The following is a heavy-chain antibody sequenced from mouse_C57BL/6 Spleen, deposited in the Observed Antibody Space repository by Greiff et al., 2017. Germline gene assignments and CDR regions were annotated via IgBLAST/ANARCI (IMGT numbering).Heavy chain of an antibody. V-gene: IGHV2-9-1*01. CDR1: GFSLTSYA. Sequence: QVQLQQSGPGLVAPSQSLSITCTVSGFSLTSYAISWVRQPPGKGLEWLGVIWTGGGTNYNSAPKSRLSISKDNSKSQVYLKMNSLQTDDTARYYCARNWCGYYGAMDSWGQGTSVTVSS. CDR3: ARNWCGYYGAMDS. J-gene: IGHJ4*01. D-gene: IGHD1-2*01. CDR2: IWTGGGT.